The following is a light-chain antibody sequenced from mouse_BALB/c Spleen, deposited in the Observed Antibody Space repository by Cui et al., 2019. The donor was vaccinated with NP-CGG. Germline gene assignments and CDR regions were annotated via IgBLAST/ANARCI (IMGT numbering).Light chain of an antibody. CDR2: GTN. J-gene: IGLJ1*01. V-gene: IGLV1*01. CDR1: IGAVTTSNY. CDR3: ALWYSNHWV. Sequence: QAFVPQESALTTSPGETVTLTCRSSIGAVTTSNYANWVQEKPDHLFTGLIGGTNNRAPGIPARFSGSLIGDKAALTITGAQTEDEAIYFCALWYSNHWVFGGGTKLTVL.